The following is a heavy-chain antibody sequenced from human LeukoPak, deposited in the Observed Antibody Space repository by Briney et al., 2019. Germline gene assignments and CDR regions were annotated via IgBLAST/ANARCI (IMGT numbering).Heavy chain of an antibody. Sequence: ASVKVSCKASGYTFTGYYMHWVRQAPGQGLEWMGWINPNSGGTNYAQKFQGRVTMTRDTSISTAYMELSRLRSDDTAVYYCARVWGDCFHMDVWGKGTTVTVSS. V-gene: IGHV1-2*02. CDR1: GYTFTGYY. D-gene: IGHD2-21*02. CDR3: ARVWGDCFHMDV. J-gene: IGHJ6*03. CDR2: INPNSGGT.